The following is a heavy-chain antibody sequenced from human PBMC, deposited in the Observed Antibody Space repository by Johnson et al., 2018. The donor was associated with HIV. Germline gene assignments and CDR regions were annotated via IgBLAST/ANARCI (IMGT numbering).Heavy chain of an antibody. CDR3: AKDTGGNSGNDAFDI. CDR2: ISNDGTNK. Sequence: VQLVESGGGVVQPGRSLRLSCAASGFTFSSYGMHWVRQAPGKGLEWVAVISNDGTNKYYVDSVKGRFTISRDNSKNTLYLQMNGLRTADTAVYYCAKDTGGNSGNDAFDIWGQGTMVTVSS. CDR1: GFTFSSYG. J-gene: IGHJ3*02. V-gene: IGHV3-30*18. D-gene: IGHD4-23*01.